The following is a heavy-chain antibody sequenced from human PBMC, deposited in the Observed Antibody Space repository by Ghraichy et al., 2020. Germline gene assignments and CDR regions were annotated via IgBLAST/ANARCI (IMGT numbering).Heavy chain of an antibody. V-gene: IGHV3-23*01. CDR2: ISGSGGST. CDR1: GFTFSSYA. CDR3: AKHIVVVVAATQDY. Sequence: GGSLRLSCAASGFTFSSYAMSWVRQAPGKGLEWVSAISGSGGSTYYADSVKGRFTISRDNSKNTLYLQMNSLRAEDTAVYYCAKHIVVVVAATQDYWGQGTLVTVSS. J-gene: IGHJ4*02. D-gene: IGHD2-15*01.